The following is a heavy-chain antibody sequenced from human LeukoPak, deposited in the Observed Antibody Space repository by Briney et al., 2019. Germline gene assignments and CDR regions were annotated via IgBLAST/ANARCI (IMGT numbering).Heavy chain of an antibody. CDR2: IGSSSSYI. V-gene: IGHV3-21*01. CDR3: ARDSSSWYNWFGP. CDR1: GFTFSSYS. D-gene: IGHD6-13*01. Sequence: GGSLRLSCAASGFTFSSYSMNWVRQAPGKGLEWVSSIGSSSSYIYYADSVKGRFTISRDNAKNSLYLQMNSLRAEDTAVYYCARDSSSWYNWFGPWGQGTLVTVSS. J-gene: IGHJ5*02.